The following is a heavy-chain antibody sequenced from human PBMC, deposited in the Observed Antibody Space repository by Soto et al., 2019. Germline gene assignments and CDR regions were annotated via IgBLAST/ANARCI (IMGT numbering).Heavy chain of an antibody. CDR1: GGSISSSSYY. CDR3: ARHWSGGSCYSSNDAFDI. J-gene: IGHJ3*02. D-gene: IGHD2-15*01. CDR2: IYYSGST. Sequence: QLQLQEWGPGLVKPSETRSLTCTVSGGSISSSSYYWGWIRQPPGKGLEWIGSIYYSGSTYYNPSLKSRVTISVDTSKNQFSLKLSSVTAADTAVYYCARHWSGGSCYSSNDAFDIWGQGTMVTVSS. V-gene: IGHV4-39*01.